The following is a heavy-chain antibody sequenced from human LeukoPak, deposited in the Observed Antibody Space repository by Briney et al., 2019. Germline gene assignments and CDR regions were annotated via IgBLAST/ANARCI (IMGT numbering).Heavy chain of an antibody. CDR1: GYTFTRYY. V-gene: IGHV1-2*02. CDR2: INPNSGGT. CDR3: ARDYCSGGSCYGRPYGMDV. D-gene: IGHD2-15*01. Sequence: ASVKVSCKASGYTFTRYYMHWVRQAPGQGLEWMGWINPNSGGTNYAQKFQGRVTMTRDTSISTAYMELSRLRSDDTAVYYCARDYCSGGSCYGRPYGMDVWGQGTTVTVSS. J-gene: IGHJ6*02.